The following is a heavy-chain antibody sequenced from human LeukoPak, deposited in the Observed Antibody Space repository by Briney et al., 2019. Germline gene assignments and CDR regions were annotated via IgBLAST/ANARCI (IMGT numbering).Heavy chain of an antibody. CDR2: MSYSGST. CDR3: ARSRLAAGVSY. J-gene: IGHJ4*02. D-gene: IGHD6-13*01. Sequence: SETLSLTCTVSGGSVSSGTYYWSWIRQPPGKGLEWIAYMSYSGSTNYNPSLMSRVTISVDTSKNQFSLKLSSVTAADTAVYYRARSRLAAGVSYWGQGTLVTVSS. CDR1: GGSVSSGTYY. V-gene: IGHV4-61*01.